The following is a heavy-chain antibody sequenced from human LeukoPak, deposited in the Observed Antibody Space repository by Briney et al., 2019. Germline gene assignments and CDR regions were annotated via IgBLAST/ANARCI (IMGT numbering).Heavy chain of an antibody. CDR3: ARSRRSGSYYKGLAYYFDY. Sequence: GGPLRLSCAASGFTFSSYSMNWVRQAPGKGLEWVSSISSSSSYIYYADSVKGRFTISRDNAKNSLYLQMNSLRAEDTAVYYCARSRRSGSYYKGLAYYFDYWGQGTLVTVSS. J-gene: IGHJ4*02. V-gene: IGHV3-21*01. D-gene: IGHD3-10*01. CDR1: GFTFSSYS. CDR2: ISSSSSYI.